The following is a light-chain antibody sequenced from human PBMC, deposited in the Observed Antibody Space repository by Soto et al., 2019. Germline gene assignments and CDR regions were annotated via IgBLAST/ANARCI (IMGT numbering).Light chain of an antibody. V-gene: IGKV3D-15*01. J-gene: IGKJ4*01. CDR1: QNIRRN. CDR3: QQYENWPPVT. Sequence: EIGMTQSPATLSVSPVEGGTLSCRASQNIRRNLAWYQQRPGQAPRLLIYRASTRAPGSPARFTGGGSGTEFTLTITSLQSDDFAVYYCQQYENWPPVTFGGGTKVEIK. CDR2: RAS.